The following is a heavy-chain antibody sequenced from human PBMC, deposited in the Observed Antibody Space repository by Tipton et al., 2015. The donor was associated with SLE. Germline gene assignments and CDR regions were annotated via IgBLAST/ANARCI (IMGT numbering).Heavy chain of an antibody. CDR2: IYPSDSGT. D-gene: IGHD3-16*01. CDR3: ARFEGADKWFDP. V-gene: IGHV5-51*03. J-gene: IGHJ5*02. CDR1: GYIFTRYW. Sequence: QLVQSGPEVKKPGESLRISCKGSGYIFTRYWVGWVRQMPGKGLEWMGIIYPSDSGTRYSPSFEGQVTISADKSISTAYLHWSSLQASDTAMYYCARFEGADKWFDPWGQGTLVTVS.